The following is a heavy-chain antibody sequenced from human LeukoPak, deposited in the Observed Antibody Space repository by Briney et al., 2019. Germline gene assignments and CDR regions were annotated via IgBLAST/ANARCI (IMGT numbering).Heavy chain of an antibody. D-gene: IGHD6-6*01. Sequence: SETLSLTCTVSGGSISSYYWSWIRQPPGKGLEWIGYIYYSGSTNYNPSLKSRVTISVDTSKNQFSLKLSPVTAADTAVYYCARTRARPSAFDIWGQGTTVTVSS. V-gene: IGHV4-59*01. CDR1: GGSISSYY. J-gene: IGHJ3*02. CDR2: IYYSGST. CDR3: ARTRARPSAFDI.